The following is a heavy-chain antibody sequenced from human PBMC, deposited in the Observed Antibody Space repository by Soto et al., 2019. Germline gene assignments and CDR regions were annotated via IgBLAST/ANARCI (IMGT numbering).Heavy chain of an antibody. CDR1: GFTFSTYA. D-gene: IGHD3-22*01. Sequence: EVQLLESGGGLVQPGGSLRLSCAASGFTFSTYAMTWVRQAPGKGLEWVSAITRSGGDTNYVDSVKGRFTISRDNSKNTLYLQMNSLTAVDTAVYYCAKVGSYYDTYDLWYFDLWGRGTLVTVSS. J-gene: IGHJ2*01. CDR3: AKVGSYYDTYDLWYFDL. CDR2: ITRSGGDT. V-gene: IGHV3-23*01.